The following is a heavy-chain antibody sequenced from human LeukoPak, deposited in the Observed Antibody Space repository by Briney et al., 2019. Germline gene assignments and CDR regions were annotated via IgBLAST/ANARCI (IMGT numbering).Heavy chain of an antibody. CDR3: TRESLAAAAGHSIDY. V-gene: IGHV3-49*03. CDR2: IRSKAYGGTA. CDR1: GFTFGDYD. D-gene: IGHD6-13*01. J-gene: IGHJ4*02. Sequence: PGGSLRLSCAASGFTFGDYDMTWFRQAPGKGLEWVGSIRSKAYGGTAEYAASVKGRFTISRDDSKSIAYLQMNSLKTEDTAVYYCTRESLAAAAGHSIDYWGQGTLVTVSS.